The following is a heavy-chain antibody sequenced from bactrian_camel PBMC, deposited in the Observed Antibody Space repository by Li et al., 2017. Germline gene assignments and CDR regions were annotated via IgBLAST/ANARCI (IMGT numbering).Heavy chain of an antibody. D-gene: IGHD3*01. CDR1: GYGSSRHC. V-gene: IGHV3S9*01. J-gene: IGHJ4*01. CDR2: IRRDGAS. Sequence: HVQLVESGGGSVQPGGSLRLTCTHPGYGSSRHCMGWYRQAPGKAREGIAGIRRDGASYYTDSVKGRFTISQGHTVDAKNTVYLQMKHLKTEDTGMYYCATGSRIIVGDYCDGITDWGEGTQVTVS. CDR3: ATGSRIIVGDYCDGITD.